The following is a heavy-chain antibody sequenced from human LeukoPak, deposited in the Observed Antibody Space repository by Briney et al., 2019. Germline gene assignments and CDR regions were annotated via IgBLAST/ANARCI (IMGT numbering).Heavy chain of an antibody. Sequence: GGSLRLSCAASGFTFSSYWMHWVRQAPGKGLVWVSRINSDGSSTSYADSVKGRFTISRDNAKNTLYLQTNSLRAEDTAVYYCARGDGGTTFYYHYGMDVWGQGTTVTVSS. CDR3: ARGDGGTTFYYHYGMDV. D-gene: IGHD1-1*01. V-gene: IGHV3-74*01. CDR1: GFTFSSYW. CDR2: INSDGSST. J-gene: IGHJ6*02.